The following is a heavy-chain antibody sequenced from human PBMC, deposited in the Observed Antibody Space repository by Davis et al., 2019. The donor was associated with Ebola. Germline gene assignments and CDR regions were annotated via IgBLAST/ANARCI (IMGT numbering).Heavy chain of an antibody. V-gene: IGHV3-11*01. J-gene: IGHJ4*02. CDR3: AREDRGSSFGY. CDR1: GFTFSDYY. CDR2: ISSSGRTT. Sequence: PGGSLRLSCAASGFTFSDYYMSWIRQARGKGLEGVSYISSSGRTTYYAHSVKGRFTISRDDSKNTVYLQMNSLRAEDTAVYYCAREDRGSSFGYWGQGTLVTVSS. D-gene: IGHD6-6*01.